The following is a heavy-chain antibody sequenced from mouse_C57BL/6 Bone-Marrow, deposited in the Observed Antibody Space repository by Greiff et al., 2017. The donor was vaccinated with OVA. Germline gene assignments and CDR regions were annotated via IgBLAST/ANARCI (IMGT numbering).Heavy chain of an antibody. V-gene: IGHV1-5*01. CDR3: TDGSSPYFDY. D-gene: IGHD1-1*01. Sequence: EVQLQQSGTVLARPGASVKMSCKTSGYTFTSYWMHWVKRRPGQGLEWIGAIYPGNSDTSYNQQFKGKAKLTAVTSASTAYMELSSLTNEDSAVYYCTDGSSPYFDYWGQGTTLTVSS. J-gene: IGHJ2*01. CDR2: IYPGNSDT. CDR1: GYTFTSYW.